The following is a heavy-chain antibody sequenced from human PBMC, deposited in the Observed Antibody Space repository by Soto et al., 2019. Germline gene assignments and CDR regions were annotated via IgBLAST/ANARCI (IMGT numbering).Heavy chain of an antibody. Sequence: GGSLRLSCAASGFTFSSYAMSWVRQAPGKGLEWVSAISGSGGSTYYADSVKGRFTISRDNAKNSLFLQMNSLRAEDTAVYYCARTLAARFDYWGQGTPVTVSS. D-gene: IGHD6-6*01. CDR1: GFTFSSYA. CDR3: ARTLAARFDY. CDR2: ISGSGGST. J-gene: IGHJ4*02. V-gene: IGHV3-23*01.